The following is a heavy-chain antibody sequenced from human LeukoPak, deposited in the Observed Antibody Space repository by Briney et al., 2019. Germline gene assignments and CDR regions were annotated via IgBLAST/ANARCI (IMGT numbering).Heavy chain of an antibody. CDR3: ARSAFLVTAPGLYYFDY. D-gene: IGHD6-13*01. V-gene: IGHV4-59*12. J-gene: IGHJ4*02. CDR2: IYYRGTT. Sequence: SETLSLTCTVSGDSIDSYYWSWIRQPPGKGLEWIGYIYYRGTTSYNPFLKSRVTISVDTSKNQFSLHLSSVPAADTAVYYCARSAFLVTAPGLYYFDYWGQGTLVAVSS. CDR1: GDSIDSYY.